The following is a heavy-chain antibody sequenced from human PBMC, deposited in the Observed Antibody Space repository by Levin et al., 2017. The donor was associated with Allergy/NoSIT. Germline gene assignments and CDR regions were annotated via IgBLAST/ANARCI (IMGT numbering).Heavy chain of an antibody. D-gene: IGHD2/OR15-2a*01. V-gene: IGHV3-23*01. CDR1: GFTFSTYV. CDR2: IRGYSGST. J-gene: IGHJ4*02. CDR3: AKDLSSSPTANDY. Sequence: GGSLRLSCAASGFTFSTYVMSWVRQAPGKGLEWVSGIRGYSGSTYYADSVKGRFTISRDNSKNTLYLQMNSLRADDTAVYYCAKDLSSSPTANDYWGQGTLVTVSS.